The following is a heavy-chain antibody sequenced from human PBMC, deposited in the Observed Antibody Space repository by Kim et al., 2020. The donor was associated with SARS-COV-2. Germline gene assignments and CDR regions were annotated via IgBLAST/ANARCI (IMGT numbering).Heavy chain of an antibody. CDR3: ARGRITIFGVVTEFDY. J-gene: IGHJ4*02. Sequence: SLKSRVTRSVDTSKNQFSLKLSPVTAADTAVYYCARGRITIFGVVTEFDYWGQGTLVTVSS. D-gene: IGHD3-3*01. V-gene: IGHV4-31*02.